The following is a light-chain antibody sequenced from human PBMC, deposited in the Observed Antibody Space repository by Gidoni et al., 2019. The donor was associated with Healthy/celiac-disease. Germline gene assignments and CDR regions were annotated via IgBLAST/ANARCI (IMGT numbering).Light chain of an antibody. Sequence: DIQMTQSPSSLSASVGDRVTITCRASQSISSYLNWYQQKPGKAPMLLIYAASSLQSGVPSRFSGSGSGTDFTLTISSLQPEDFATYYCQQSYSTPQTFXXXTKVEIK. CDR2: AAS. CDR1: QSISSY. CDR3: QQSYSTPQT. J-gene: IGKJ1*01. V-gene: IGKV1-39*01.